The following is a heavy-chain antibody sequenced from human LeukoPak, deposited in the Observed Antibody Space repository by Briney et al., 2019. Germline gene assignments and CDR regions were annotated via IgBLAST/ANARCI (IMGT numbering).Heavy chain of an antibody. J-gene: IGHJ4*02. Sequence: GGSLRLSCAASGFTFSNYAMSWVRQAPGKGLEWVSAISDSGDSTDYADSVKGRFTISRDNSKNTLCLQMNSLRAEDTAVYYCAKDQVWIVVGSFDYWGQGTLVTVSS. CDR2: ISDSGDST. D-gene: IGHD3-22*01. CDR3: AKDQVWIVVGSFDY. CDR1: GFTFSNYA. V-gene: IGHV3-23*01.